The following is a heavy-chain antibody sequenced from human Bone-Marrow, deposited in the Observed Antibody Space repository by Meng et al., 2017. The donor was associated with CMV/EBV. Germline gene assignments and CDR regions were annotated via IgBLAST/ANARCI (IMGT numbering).Heavy chain of an antibody. CDR3: ARAPTITTNYDS. J-gene: IGHJ5*01. Sequence: GGSLRLSCTSSGLTFSSDYMSWVRQAPGKGLEWVSTIYSNDDTKYADSVRGRFTISRDNPRNAVYLQMNSLGPQDTAVYYCARAPTITTNYDSWGEVTLVTVSS. CDR2: IYSNDDT. V-gene: IGHV3-66*02. D-gene: IGHD4-17*01. CDR1: GLTFSSDY.